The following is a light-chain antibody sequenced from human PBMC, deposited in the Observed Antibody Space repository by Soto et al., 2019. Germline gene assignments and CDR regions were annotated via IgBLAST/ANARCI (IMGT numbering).Light chain of an antibody. CDR3: QQYGTSPIA. CDR2: VAS. Sequence: EIVLTQSPGTLSLSPGERATLSCRASQNVGGRFLAWYQQKPGQAPRLLINVASTRATGIPDRFSSSGSGTDFTLTISRLEPEDFAVYYCQQYGTSPIAFGQGTRLE. CDR1: QNVGGRF. J-gene: IGKJ5*01. V-gene: IGKV3-20*01.